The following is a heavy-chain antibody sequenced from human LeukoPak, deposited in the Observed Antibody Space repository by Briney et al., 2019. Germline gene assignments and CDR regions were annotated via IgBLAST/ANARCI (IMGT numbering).Heavy chain of an antibody. CDR2: ISYDGSNK. CDR1: GFTFSSYA. J-gene: IGHJ4*02. V-gene: IGHV3-30*14. D-gene: IGHD5-18*01. Sequence: GGSLRLSCAASGFTFSSYAMRWVRQAPGKGLEWVAVISYDGSNKYYADSVKGRFTISRDNSKNTLDLQMNSLRAEDTAVYYCARGYSYGFDYWGQGTLVTVSS. CDR3: ARGYSYGFDY.